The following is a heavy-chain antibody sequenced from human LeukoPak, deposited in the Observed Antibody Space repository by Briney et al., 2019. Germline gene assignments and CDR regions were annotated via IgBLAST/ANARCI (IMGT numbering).Heavy chain of an antibody. V-gene: IGHV4-31*03. CDR1: GGSISSVVYY. J-gene: IGHJ4*02. CDR2: IYHTGTT. D-gene: IGHD1-1*01. Sequence: SETLSLTCTLSGGSISSVVYYWSSIRQHPGRGLEWMVYIYHTGTTYYTPSLKSRVTISVDTSKNQFSLKLSSVTAADTAVYYCARVDDPVTNFDYWGQGTLVTVSS. CDR3: ARVDDPVTNFDY.